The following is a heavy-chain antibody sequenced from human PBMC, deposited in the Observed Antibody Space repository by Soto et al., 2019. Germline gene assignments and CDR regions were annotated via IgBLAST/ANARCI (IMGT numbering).Heavy chain of an antibody. Sequence: ASVKASCKASGYTFTSYDINWVRQAKXQGLERMGWMNPNSGNTGYAQKFQGRVTMTRNTSIGTAYMELSSLRSEDTAVYYCARVWPYGYSSSWYELGWFDPWGQGTLDTVSS. CDR2: MNPNSGNT. D-gene: IGHD6-13*01. CDR3: ARVWPYGYSSSWYELGWFDP. J-gene: IGHJ5*02. CDR1: GYTFTSYD. V-gene: IGHV1-8*01.